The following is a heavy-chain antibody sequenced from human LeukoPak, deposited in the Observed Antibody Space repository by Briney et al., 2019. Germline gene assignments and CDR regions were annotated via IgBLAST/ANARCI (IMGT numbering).Heavy chain of an antibody. D-gene: IGHD3-16*01. CDR1: GGSISSGGYS. CDR2: IYHSGST. CDR3: TKVGLLGLFDY. J-gene: IGHJ4*02. Sequence: SQTLSLTCAVSGGSISSGGYSWSWIRQPPGKGLEWIGYIYHSGSTDYNPSLKSRVTMSIDTSRSQFSLKLNSVTAADTAVYYCTKVGLLGLFDYWGQGALVTVSS. V-gene: IGHV4-30-2*02.